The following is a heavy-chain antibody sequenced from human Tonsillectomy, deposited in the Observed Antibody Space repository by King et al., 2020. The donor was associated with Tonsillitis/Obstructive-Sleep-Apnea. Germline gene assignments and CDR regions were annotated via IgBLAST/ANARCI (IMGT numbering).Heavy chain of an antibody. CDR1: GFTFSSYA. D-gene: IGHD4-17*01. V-gene: IGHV3-23*04. CDR2: IRGSGGST. J-gene: IGHJ2*01. Sequence: VQLVESGGGLVQPGGSLRLSCAASGFTFSSYAMSWVRQAPGKGLEWVSGIRGSGGSTYYADSVKGRFTISIDNSKTTVFLQMNSLRAEDTAVYYCAKPFYGDPSDWYFDLWGRGTLVTVSS. CDR3: AKPFYGDPSDWYFDL.